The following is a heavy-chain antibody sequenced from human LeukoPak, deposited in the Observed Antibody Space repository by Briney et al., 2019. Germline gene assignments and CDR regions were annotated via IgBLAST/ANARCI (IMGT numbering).Heavy chain of an antibody. CDR2: TNRDGSST. CDR1: GFTFSSYW. J-gene: IGHJ4*02. CDR3: ARDSVEWYIFDY. V-gene: IGHV3-74*01. D-gene: IGHD3-3*01. Sequence: GGSLRLSCAASGFTFSSYWMHWVRQAPGKGPVWVARTNRDGSSTAYADSVKGRFTISKDNAKNTLYLLMNSLRAEDTAVYYCARDSVEWYIFDYWRQGTLVTVSS.